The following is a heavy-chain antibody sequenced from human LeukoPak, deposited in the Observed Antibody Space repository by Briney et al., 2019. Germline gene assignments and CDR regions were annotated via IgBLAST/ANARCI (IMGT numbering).Heavy chain of an antibody. CDR1: GFTFSSYG. V-gene: IGHV3-30*02. Sequence: PGGSLRLSCAASGFTFSSYGMHWVRQAPGKGLEWVAFIRYDGSNKYYADSVKGRFTISRDNSKNTQYLQMNSLRAEDTAVYYCAKDRYYYDSSGYVDYWGQGTLVTVSS. CDR2: IRYDGSNK. D-gene: IGHD3-22*01. J-gene: IGHJ4*02. CDR3: AKDRYYYDSSGYVDY.